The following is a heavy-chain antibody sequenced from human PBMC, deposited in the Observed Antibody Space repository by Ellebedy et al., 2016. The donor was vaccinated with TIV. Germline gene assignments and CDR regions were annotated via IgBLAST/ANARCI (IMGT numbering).Heavy chain of an antibody. J-gene: IGHJ2*01. CDR3: ARKVPAPTTVPPNWYFDL. Sequence: PGGSLRLSCAASGFTFGGHGMHWVRQAPGKGLEWVAVIWYDGSDKYYADSVKGRFTISRDNSKNTLYLQMNSLRAEDTAVYYCARKVPAPTTVPPNWYFDLWGRGTLVTVSS. D-gene: IGHD4-17*01. V-gene: IGHV3-33*01. CDR1: GFTFGGHG. CDR2: IWYDGSDK.